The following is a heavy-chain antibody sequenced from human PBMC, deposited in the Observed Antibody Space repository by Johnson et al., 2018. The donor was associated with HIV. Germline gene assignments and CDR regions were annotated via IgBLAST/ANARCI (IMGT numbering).Heavy chain of an antibody. CDR2: ISYDGSNK. Sequence: QMQLVESGGGVGQPGRSLKVPCAASGFTFSSYGMHWVRQAPGKGLEWVAVISYDGSNKYYADSVKGRFTISRDNSKNTLYLQMNSLRAEDTAVYYCARDINYYDSSGYLIGSDAFDLWGQGTMVTVSS. CDR3: ARDINYYDSSGYLIGSDAFDL. J-gene: IGHJ3*01. CDR1: GFTFSSYG. D-gene: IGHD3-22*01. V-gene: IGHV3-30*03.